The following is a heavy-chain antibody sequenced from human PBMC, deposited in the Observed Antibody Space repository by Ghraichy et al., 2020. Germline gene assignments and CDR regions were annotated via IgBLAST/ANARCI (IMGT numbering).Heavy chain of an antibody. Sequence: GGSLRLSCAASGFTFSSYGMHWVRQAPGKGLEWVAVISYDGSNKYYADSVKGRFTISRDNSKNTLYLQMNSLRAEDTAVYYCAKERPHYDSSGYYEVGAFDIWGQGTMVTVSS. CDR2: ISYDGSNK. V-gene: IGHV3-30*18. CDR3: AKERPHYDSSGYYEVGAFDI. CDR1: GFTFSSYG. D-gene: IGHD3-22*01. J-gene: IGHJ3*02.